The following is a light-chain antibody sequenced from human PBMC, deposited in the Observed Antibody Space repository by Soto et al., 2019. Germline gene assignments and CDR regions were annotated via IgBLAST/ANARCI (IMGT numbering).Light chain of an antibody. CDR1: TSDVGGFNY. V-gene: IGLV2-14*01. Sequence: QSALTQPASVSGSPGQSITISCTGTTSDVGGFNYVSWFQKHPGKAPKLMIYEVTNRPSGVSNRFSGSKSGNTASLTISGLQAGDEADYYCSSYTTSSTLEVFGTGTKLTVL. J-gene: IGLJ1*01. CDR3: SSYTTSSTLEV. CDR2: EVT.